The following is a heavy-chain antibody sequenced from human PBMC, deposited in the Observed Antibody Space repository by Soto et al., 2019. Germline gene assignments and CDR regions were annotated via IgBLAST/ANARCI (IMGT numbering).Heavy chain of an antibody. V-gene: IGHV4-34*01. CDR2: INHSGST. Sequence: SETLSLTCAVYGGSFSGYYWSWIRQPPGKGLEWIGEINHSGSTNYNPSLKSRVTISVDTSKNQFSLKLSSVTAADTAVYYCARASWYHDSSGPLSADVCGQGTTVTVSS. CDR1: GGSFSGYY. J-gene: IGHJ6*02. CDR3: ARASWYHDSSGPLSADV. D-gene: IGHD3-22*01.